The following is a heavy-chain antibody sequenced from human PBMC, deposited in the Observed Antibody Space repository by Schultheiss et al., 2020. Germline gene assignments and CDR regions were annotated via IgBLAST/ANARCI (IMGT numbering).Heavy chain of an antibody. J-gene: IGHJ4*02. CDR1: GGSISSGSYY. D-gene: IGHD3-9*01. V-gene: IGHV4-61*02. Sequence: SETLSLTCTVSGGSISSGSYYWSWIRQPAGKGLEWIGRIYTSGSTNYNPSLKSRVTISVDTSKNQFSLKLSSVTAADTAVYYCARELRLTGYYFFDYWGQGTLVTVYS. CDR3: ARELRLTGYYFFDY. CDR2: IYTSGST.